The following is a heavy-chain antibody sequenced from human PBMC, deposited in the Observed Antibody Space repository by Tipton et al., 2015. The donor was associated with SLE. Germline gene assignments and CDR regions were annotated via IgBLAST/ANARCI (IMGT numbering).Heavy chain of an antibody. D-gene: IGHD6-13*01. CDR1: GGSVSSNDYF. V-gene: IGHV4-39*01. Sequence: TLSLTCTVSGGSVSSNDYFWGWVRRSPGMGLEWIGSVYYTDDTYYSPSRGGTYYNPSLKSRVTISVDTSKNQFSLKVSSVTAADTAVYYCARQILVQYFDHWGQGSLVTVSS. CDR2: VYYTDDTYYSPSRGGT. J-gene: IGHJ4*02. CDR3: ARQILVQYFDH.